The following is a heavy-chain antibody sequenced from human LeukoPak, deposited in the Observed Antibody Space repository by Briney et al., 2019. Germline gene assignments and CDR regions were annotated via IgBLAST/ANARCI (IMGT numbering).Heavy chain of an antibody. CDR2: IYYSGST. Sequence: PSETPSLTCTVSGGSISSYYWSWIRQPPGKGLEWIGYIYYSGSTNYNPSLKSRVTISVDTSKNQFSLKLSSVTAADTAVYYCARSGYSYGYGYFQHWGQGTLVTVSS. V-gene: IGHV4-59*01. CDR3: ARSGYSYGYGYFQH. CDR1: GGSISSYY. J-gene: IGHJ1*01. D-gene: IGHD5-18*01.